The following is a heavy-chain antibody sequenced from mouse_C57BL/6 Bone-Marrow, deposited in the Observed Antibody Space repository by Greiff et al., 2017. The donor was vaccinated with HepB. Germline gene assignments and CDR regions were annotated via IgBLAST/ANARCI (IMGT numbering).Heavy chain of an antibody. V-gene: IGHV1-59*01. J-gene: IGHJ2*01. CDR1: GYTFTSYW. CDR3: ASGSTMVTRDY. Sequence: QVQLQQPGAELVRPGTSVKLSCKASGYTFTSYWMHWVKQRPGQGLEWIGVIDPSDSYTNYNQKFKGKATLTVDTSSSTAYMQLSSLTSEDSAVYYCASGSTMVTRDYWGQGTTLTVSS. CDR2: IDPSDSYT. D-gene: IGHD2-2*01.